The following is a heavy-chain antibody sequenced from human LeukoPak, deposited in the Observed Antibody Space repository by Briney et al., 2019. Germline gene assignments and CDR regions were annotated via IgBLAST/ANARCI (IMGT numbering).Heavy chain of an antibody. CDR1: GGSISSTHW. CDR3: ARAVQKIPGPGFDY. J-gene: IGHJ4*02. D-gene: IGHD1-14*01. V-gene: IGHV4-4*02. Sequence: SGTLSLTCAVSGGSISSTHWWTWVRQPPGKGLEWIGEIFHSGTTNYNPSLKSRVTISLDKSKNQFSLKLSSVTAADTAVYYCARAVQKIPGPGFDYWGQGTLVTVSS. CDR2: IFHSGTT.